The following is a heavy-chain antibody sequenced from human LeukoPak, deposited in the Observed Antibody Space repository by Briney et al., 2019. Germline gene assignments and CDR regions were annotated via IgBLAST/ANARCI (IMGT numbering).Heavy chain of an antibody. Sequence: GGSLRLSCAASGFTFSSYGMHWVRQAPGKGLEWVAFIRYDGSNKYYVDSVKGRFTIPRDKSKNTVYLQMNSLRAEDTAVYYCARTPGGGYTYGYFDYWGQGTLVTVSS. CDR2: IRYDGSNK. D-gene: IGHD5-18*01. CDR1: GFTFSSYG. CDR3: ARTPGGGYTYGYFDY. V-gene: IGHV3-30*02. J-gene: IGHJ4*02.